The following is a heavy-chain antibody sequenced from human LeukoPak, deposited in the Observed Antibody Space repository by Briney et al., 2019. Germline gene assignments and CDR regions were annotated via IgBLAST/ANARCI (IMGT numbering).Heavy chain of an antibody. D-gene: IGHD2-21*02. CDR3: ASRVGVAGTFDAFDL. J-gene: IGHJ3*01. CDR2: IFPDDSDT. CDR1: GYNFPRHW. Sequence: GESLKISCATSGYNFPRHWIGWVRQMPGKGLEYVGVIFPDDSDTRYSPSSEGHVTISADTSTNTAYLQWRSLQASDTAMYFCASRVGVAGTFDAFDLWGQGTMVTVSS. V-gene: IGHV5-51*01.